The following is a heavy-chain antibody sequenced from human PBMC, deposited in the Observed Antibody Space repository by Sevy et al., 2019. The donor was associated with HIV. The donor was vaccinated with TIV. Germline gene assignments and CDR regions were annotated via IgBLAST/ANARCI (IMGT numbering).Heavy chain of an antibody. CDR3: ARGGTIFGLVRNYFDY. Sequence: GSLRLSCAASGFSVNSNYMTWVRQAPGKGLDWVSIIYSDGSTKYADALKGRFTISRDNSKNTMYLQMNSLRVEDTAVYYCARGGTIFGLVRNYFDYWGQGTLVTVSS. J-gene: IGHJ4*02. CDR2: IYSDGST. V-gene: IGHV3-66*01. CDR1: GFSVNSNY. D-gene: IGHD3-3*01.